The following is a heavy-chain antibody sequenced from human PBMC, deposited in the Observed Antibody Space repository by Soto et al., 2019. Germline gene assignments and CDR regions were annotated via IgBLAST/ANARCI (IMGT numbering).Heavy chain of an antibody. D-gene: IGHD2-15*01. CDR2: INPNSGGT. CDR1: GYTFTDYY. J-gene: IGHJ5*02. CDR3: ARGDVRVVASFDP. Sequence: GASVKVSCKASGYTFTDYYIHWVRQAPGQGLEWMGWINPNSGGTNYAKKFQGRVTMTRGTSISTAYMELSRLISDGTAVYYCARGDVRVVASFDPWGQGAVVTVSS. V-gene: IGHV1-2*02.